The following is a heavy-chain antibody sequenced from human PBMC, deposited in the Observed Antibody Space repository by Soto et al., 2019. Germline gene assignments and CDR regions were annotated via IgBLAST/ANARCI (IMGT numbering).Heavy chain of an antibody. J-gene: IGHJ4*02. V-gene: IGHV3-33*01. D-gene: IGHD3-22*01. CDR1: GFTFCSYG. Sequence: GGSLRLSCAASGFTFCSYGMHWVRQAPGKGLEWVAVIWYDGSNKYYADSVKGRFTISRDNSKNTLYLQMNSLRAEDTAVYYCARSDYYDSSGYDYWGQGTLVTVSS. CDR2: IWYDGSNK. CDR3: ARSDYYDSSGYDY.